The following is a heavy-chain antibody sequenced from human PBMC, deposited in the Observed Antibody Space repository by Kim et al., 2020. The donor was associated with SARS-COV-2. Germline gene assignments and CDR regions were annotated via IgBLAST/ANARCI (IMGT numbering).Heavy chain of an antibody. V-gene: IGHV3-30*18. CDR1: GFTFSSYG. Sequence: GGSLRLSCAASGFTFSSYGMHWVRQPPGKGLEWVAVISYDGSNKYYADSVKGRFTISRDNSKKTMYLQMNSLRAEDTAVYYCANDRSSGYDPFGDYYYGMDGWGQGTTLAVS. D-gene: IGHD5-12*01. J-gene: IGHJ6*02. CDR3: ANDRSSGYDPFGDYYYGMDG. CDR2: ISYDGSNK.